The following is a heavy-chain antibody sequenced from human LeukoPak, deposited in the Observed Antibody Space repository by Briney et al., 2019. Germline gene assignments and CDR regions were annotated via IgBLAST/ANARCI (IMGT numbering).Heavy chain of an antibody. CDR3: ARARNNYDSSGYSALDY. Sequence: GRSLRLSCAASEFSFSSYGMHWVRQAPGKGLQWVASLWYGGTNKYHADSVKGRFTISRDNSQSTLYLQMNSLRAEDTAVYYCARARNNYDSSGYSALDYWGQGTLVTVSS. D-gene: IGHD3-22*01. CDR2: LWYGGTNK. J-gene: IGHJ4*02. CDR1: EFSFSSYG. V-gene: IGHV3-33*01.